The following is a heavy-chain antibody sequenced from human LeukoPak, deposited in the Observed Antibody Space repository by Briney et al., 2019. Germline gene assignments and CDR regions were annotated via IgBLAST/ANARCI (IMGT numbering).Heavy chain of an antibody. CDR3: ATRPSGSDRFLPYFDY. D-gene: IGHD1-1*01. Sequence: SETLSLTCTVSGGSVRRDSYYCSWIRQSPGKGLEWIGYIYYSGSTSYNPSLKSRVTMSVDTSKNQVSLKLSSVTAADTAVYYCATRPSGSDRFLPYFDYWGQGALVTVSS. J-gene: IGHJ4*02. CDR1: GGSVRRDSYY. V-gene: IGHV4-61*01. CDR2: IYYSGST.